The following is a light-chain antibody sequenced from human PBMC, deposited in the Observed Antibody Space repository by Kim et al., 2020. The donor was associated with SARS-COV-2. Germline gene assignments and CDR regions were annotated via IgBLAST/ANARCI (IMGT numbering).Light chain of an antibody. V-gene: IGLV1-47*02. CDR1: SSNIGSNY. CDR2: SSN. Sequence: QLVLTQPPSASGTPGQRVTISCFGSSSNIGSNYVYWYQQLPGTAPKLLIYSSNQRPSGVPDRFSGSKSGTSASLAISGLRSEDEADYYCAAWDDSLSGRVFGGGTQLTVL. CDR3: AAWDDSLSGRV. J-gene: IGLJ2*01.